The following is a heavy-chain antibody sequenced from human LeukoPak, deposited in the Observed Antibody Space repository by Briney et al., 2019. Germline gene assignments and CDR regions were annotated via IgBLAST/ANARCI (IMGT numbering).Heavy chain of an antibody. CDR1: GFTVSSNY. CDR2: IYSGGST. D-gene: IGHD3-22*01. Sequence: GGSLRLSCAASGFTVSSNYMSWVRQAPGKGLEWVSVIYSGGSTYYADSVKGRFTISRDNSKNTLYLQMNSLRAEDTAVYYCARDGDYYDSSGYWAPFDYWGQGTLVTVSS. J-gene: IGHJ4*02. V-gene: IGHV3-53*01. CDR3: ARDGDYYDSSGYWAPFDY.